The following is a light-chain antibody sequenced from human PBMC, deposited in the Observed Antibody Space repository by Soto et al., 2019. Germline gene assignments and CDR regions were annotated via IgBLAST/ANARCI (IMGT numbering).Light chain of an antibody. J-gene: IGKJ1*01. CDR2: GAS. CDR1: QSVSSSY. CDR3: LQDYNYPWT. V-gene: IGKV3D-7*01. Sequence: PRERVTLSCRASQSVSSSYLTWYQQKPGQAPRLLIYGASTRATSIPARFSGSGSGTDFTLTISSLQPEDFATYYCLQDYNYPWTFGQGSKVDVK.